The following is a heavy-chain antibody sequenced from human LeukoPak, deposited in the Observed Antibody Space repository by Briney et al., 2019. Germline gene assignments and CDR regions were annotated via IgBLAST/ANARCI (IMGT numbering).Heavy chain of an antibody. Sequence: PSETLSLTCTVSGGSISSYYWSWIRPPPGKGLEWIGYIYYSGSTNYNPSLKSRVTISVDTSKNQFSLKLSSVTAADTAVYYCARHMDYYDSSGFYFDIWGQGTMVTVSS. V-gene: IGHV4-59*08. J-gene: IGHJ3*02. CDR2: IYYSGST. CDR3: ARHMDYYDSSGFYFDI. D-gene: IGHD3-22*01. CDR1: GGSISSYY.